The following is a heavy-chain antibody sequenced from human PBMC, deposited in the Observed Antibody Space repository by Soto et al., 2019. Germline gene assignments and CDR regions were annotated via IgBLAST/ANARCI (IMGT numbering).Heavy chain of an antibody. CDR2: ISGGSTTI. J-gene: IGHJ6*02. CDR1: GFPFNTYS. Sequence: EVQLEESGGGLVQPGGSLRLSCAGSGFPFNTYSLNWVRQAPGKGLEWVSFISGGSTTIYYANSVKGRFTISRDNAKNSLYLQMNNLRDEDTAVYYCARRCSTGCRGYSGLDPDRNYYAMDVWGQGTTVTVSS. CDR3: ARRCSTGCRGYSGLDPDRNYYAMDV. D-gene: IGHD5-12*01. V-gene: IGHV3-48*02.